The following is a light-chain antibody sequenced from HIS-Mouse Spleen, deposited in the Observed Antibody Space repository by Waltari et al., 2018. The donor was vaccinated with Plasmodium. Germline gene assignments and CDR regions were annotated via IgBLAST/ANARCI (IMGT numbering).Light chain of an antibody. V-gene: IGKV1-6*01. J-gene: IGKJ2*01. CDR2: AAS. CDR1: QGIRND. Sequence: AIQVTPSPSSLSASLGDRVTITCRASQGIRNDLGWYQQKPGKAPKLLISAASSLQSGVPSRFSGSGSGTDFTLTISSLQPEDFATYYCLQDYNYPYTFGQGTKLEIK. CDR3: LQDYNYPYT.